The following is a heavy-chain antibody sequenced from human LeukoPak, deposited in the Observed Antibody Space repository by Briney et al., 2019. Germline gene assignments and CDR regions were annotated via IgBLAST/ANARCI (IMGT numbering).Heavy chain of an antibody. CDR1: GFAFSSYA. J-gene: IGHJ4*02. D-gene: IGHD3-10*01. CDR2: ISHDGSKK. V-gene: IGHV3-30-3*01. CDR3: AKDWKFYYVSGSFFPDN. Sequence: GRSLRLSCAASGFAFSSYAVHWARQAPGKGLECVAVISHDGSKKYYADFVKGRFTISRDNSKNTLYLHMNSLIPGDTAVYFCAKDWKFYYVSGSFFPDNWGQGTLVTVSS.